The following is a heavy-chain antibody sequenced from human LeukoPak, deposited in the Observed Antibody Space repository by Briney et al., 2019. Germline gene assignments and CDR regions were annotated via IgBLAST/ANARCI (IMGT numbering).Heavy chain of an antibody. CDR3: ARDHDYGPDY. V-gene: IGHV1-2*02. Sequence: GASLKVSCEASGYTLTVHYMHWLRQAPGQGREWMGWIKPDSGATNFAQNFQGRVTMTSDTSINTAYMELSSLTSDDTAMYYCARDHDYGPDYWGQGTLVTVSA. CDR1: GYTLTVHY. J-gene: IGHJ4*02. CDR2: IKPDSGAT. D-gene: IGHD4/OR15-4a*01.